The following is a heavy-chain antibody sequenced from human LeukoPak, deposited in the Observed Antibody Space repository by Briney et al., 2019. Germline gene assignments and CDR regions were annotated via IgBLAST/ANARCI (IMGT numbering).Heavy chain of an antibody. CDR1: GGTVSSYA. Sequence: GASGKLSCKAAGGTVSSYAISWVRQAPGQGLEWRGGSIPIFGTANYAQKFQGRGTVTTDKTTSTAYMELSTLRSENTAVYYCARGGIGAAARGWFDPWGQGTLVTVSS. CDR2: SIPIFGTA. V-gene: IGHV1-69*05. J-gene: IGHJ5*02. CDR3: ARGGIGAAARGWFDP. D-gene: IGHD6-13*01.